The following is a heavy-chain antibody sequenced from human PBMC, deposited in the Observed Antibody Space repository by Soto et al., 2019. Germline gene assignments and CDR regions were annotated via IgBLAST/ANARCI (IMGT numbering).Heavy chain of an antibody. D-gene: IGHD5-12*01. CDR1: GYTFASYD. J-gene: IGHJ5*01. CDR3: ARNNGYHFNWLDS. Sequence: QVQLVQSGAEVKTPGASVKVSCKASGYTFASYDMNWVRQAPGQGLEWMGWMNPNSNNTGYAQKFQGRLTMTRDIALSIAHMELSSLRNEDTAVYYCARNNGYHFNWLDSWGKGTLITVSA. V-gene: IGHV1-8*01. CDR2: MNPNSNNT.